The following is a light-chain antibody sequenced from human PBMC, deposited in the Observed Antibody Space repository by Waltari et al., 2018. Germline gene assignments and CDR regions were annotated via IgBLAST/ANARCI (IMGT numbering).Light chain of an antibody. J-gene: IGKJ1*01. CDR1: QAISDF. CDR2: FAS. CDR3: QHYDSVPPT. Sequence: DIQMTQSPSSLSASVGDTVTITCRASQAISDFLAWYQQKPGKAPKPLIFFASNLESGVPSRFSGSGSGTEFTLTISNVQPEDFATYYCQHYDSVPPTFGQGTTVGI. V-gene: IGKV1-16*01.